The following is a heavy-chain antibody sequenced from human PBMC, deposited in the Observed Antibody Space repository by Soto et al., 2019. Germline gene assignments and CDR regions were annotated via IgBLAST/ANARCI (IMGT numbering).Heavy chain of an antibody. D-gene: IGHD3-3*01. Sequence: TLSLTCAVYGGSFSGYYWSWIRQPPGKGLEWIGEINHSGSTNYNPSLKSRVTISVDTSKNQFSLKLSSVTAADTAVYYCANGPPARSGYYKYYYGMDVWGQGTTVTVSS. CDR1: GGSFSGYY. CDR2: INHSGST. J-gene: IGHJ6*02. CDR3: ANGPPARSGYYKYYYGMDV. V-gene: IGHV4-34*01.